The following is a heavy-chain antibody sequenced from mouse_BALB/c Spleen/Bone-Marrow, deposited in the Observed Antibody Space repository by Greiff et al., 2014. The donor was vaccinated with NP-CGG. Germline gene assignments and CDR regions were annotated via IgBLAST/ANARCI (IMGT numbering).Heavy chain of an antibody. D-gene: IGHD4-1*01. Sequence: EVKLMESGGDLVKPGGSLKLSCAASGFTFSSYGMSWVRQTPDKRLEWVATISSGGIYTYYPDSVKGRSTISRDNAKNTLYLQMSSLKSEDTAMYYCTRRTGTDYYAMDYWGQGTSVSVSS. V-gene: IGHV5-6*02. CDR2: ISSGGIYT. CDR3: TRRTGTDYYAMDY. CDR1: GFTFSSYG. J-gene: IGHJ4*01.